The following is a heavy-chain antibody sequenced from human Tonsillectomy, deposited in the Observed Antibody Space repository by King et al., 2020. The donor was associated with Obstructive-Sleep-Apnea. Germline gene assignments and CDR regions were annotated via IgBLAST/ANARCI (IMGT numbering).Heavy chain of an antibody. D-gene: IGHD6-13*01. CDR1: GGTFSSYA. J-gene: IGHJ6*02. CDR3: ASKYSSSWYEGDYGMDV. V-gene: IGHV1-69*10. Sequence: QLVQSGAEVKKPGSSVKVSCKASGGTFSSYAISWVRQAPGQGLEWMGGIIPILVIANYAQKFQGRVTITADKSTSTAYMELGSLRSEDTAVYYCASKYSSSWYEGDYGMDVWGQGTTVTVSS. CDR2: IIPILVIA.